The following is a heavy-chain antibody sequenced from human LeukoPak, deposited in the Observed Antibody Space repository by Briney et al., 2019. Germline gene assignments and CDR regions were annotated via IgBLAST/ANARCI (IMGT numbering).Heavy chain of an antibody. Sequence: SQTLSLTCTVSGGSISSGGYYWSWIRQPPGKGLEWIGHIHYSGSTNYNPSLKSRVTISVDTSKNQFSLKLSSVTAADTAVYYCARDTYWSPWYFDLWGRGTLVTVSS. CDR1: GGSISSGGYY. J-gene: IGHJ2*01. CDR3: ARDTYWSPWYFDL. D-gene: IGHD2-8*02. CDR2: IHYSGST. V-gene: IGHV4-61*08.